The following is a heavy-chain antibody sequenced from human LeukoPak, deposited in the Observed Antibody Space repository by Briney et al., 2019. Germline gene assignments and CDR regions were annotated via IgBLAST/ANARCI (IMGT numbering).Heavy chain of an antibody. J-gene: IGHJ6*02. Sequence: GGSLRLFCAASGFTFSSYGMHWVRQAPGKGLEWVAVIWSDGSNKYYADSVKGRFTISRDNSKNTLYLQMSSLRSEDTAVYYCARDRLVNRICGMDVWGQGTTVTVSS. V-gene: IGHV3-33*01. CDR1: GFTFSSYG. CDR2: IWSDGSNK. CDR3: ARDRLVNRICGMDV. D-gene: IGHD3-16*01.